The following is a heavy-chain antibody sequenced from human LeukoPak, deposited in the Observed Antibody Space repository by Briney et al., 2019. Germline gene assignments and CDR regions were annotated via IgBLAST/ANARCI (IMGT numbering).Heavy chain of an antibody. CDR2: ISGSGGST. D-gene: IGHD1-26*01. CDR3: AKVRRVVGATRPPYYFDY. J-gene: IGHJ4*02. CDR1: GFTFSNYA. Sequence: GSLRLSCAASGFTFSNYAMSWVRQAPGKGLEWVSAISGSGGSTYYADSVKGRFTISRDNTKNTRYLQMNSLRAEDTAVYYCAKVRRVVGATRPPYYFDYWGQGTLVTVSS. V-gene: IGHV3-23*01.